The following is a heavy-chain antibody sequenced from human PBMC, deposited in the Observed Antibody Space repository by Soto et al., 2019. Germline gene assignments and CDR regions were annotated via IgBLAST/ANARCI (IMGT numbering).Heavy chain of an antibody. J-gene: IGHJ6*02. CDR2: INHSGST. Sequence: SETLSLTCAVYGGSFSGYYWSWIRQPPGKGLESIGEINHSGSTNYNPSLKSRVTISVDTSKNQFSLKLSSVTAADTAVYYCAIGLPIPGYYYYYYGMDVWGQGTTVTVSS. CDR3: AIGLPIPGYYYYYYGMDV. V-gene: IGHV4-34*01. CDR1: GGSFSGYY. D-gene: IGHD2-2*02.